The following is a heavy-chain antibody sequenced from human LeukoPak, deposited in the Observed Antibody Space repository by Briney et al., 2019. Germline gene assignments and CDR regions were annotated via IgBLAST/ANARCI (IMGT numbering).Heavy chain of an antibody. V-gene: IGHV4-39*01. D-gene: IGHD5/OR15-5a*01. CDR3: ATSDTVSTYNWFDP. CDR1: GGSISSNTYF. J-gene: IGHJ5*02. CDR2: IRYSGST. Sequence: SETLSLTCNVSGGSISSNTYFWGWIRRPPGKGLEWIGSIRYSGSTYYNPSLKSRVTISVDMSNNQFSLHLTSLTAADTAVYYCATSDTVSTYNWFDPWGLGTLVTVS.